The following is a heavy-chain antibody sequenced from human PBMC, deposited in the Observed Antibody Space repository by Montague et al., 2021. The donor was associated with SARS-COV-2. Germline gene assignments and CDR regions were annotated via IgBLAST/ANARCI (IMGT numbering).Heavy chain of an antibody. CDR1: RGSFSNYY. J-gene: IGHJ3*02. V-gene: IGHV4-34*01. CDR2: INQGRAH. D-gene: IGHD3-9*01. Sequence: SETLSLTCAVSRGSFSNYYWSWIRQSPGKGLEWIGEINQGRAHNYTPSLKSRVTISLATSKKQISLNLNSVTVADTAVFFCSRGRPVQGSFRHFDSISAGALDIWAQGSLVTVSS. CDR3: SRGRPVQGSFRHFDSISAGALDI.